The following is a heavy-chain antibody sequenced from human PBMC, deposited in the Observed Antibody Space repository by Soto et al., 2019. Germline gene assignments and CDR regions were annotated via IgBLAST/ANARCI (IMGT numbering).Heavy chain of an antibody. D-gene: IGHD2-21*01. CDR3: VRSGTARLLRHSWFDT. V-gene: IGHV3-21*01. CDR2: ITTSSAYI. J-gene: IGHJ5*02. Sequence: EVQLVESGGGLVKPGGSLRLSCAASGFTFNTYDMNWVRQAPGKGLERVSSITTSSAYIYYADSLKGRITISRDNAKNTLFLQMNSLSAEDTAVYYCVRSGTARLLRHSWFDTWGQGTLVTVSS. CDR1: GFTFNTYD.